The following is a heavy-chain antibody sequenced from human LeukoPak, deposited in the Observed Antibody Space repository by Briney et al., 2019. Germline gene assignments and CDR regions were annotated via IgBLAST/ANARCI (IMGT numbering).Heavy chain of an antibody. V-gene: IGHV4-4*09. D-gene: IGHD3-22*01. CDR1: GGSISSYY. Sequence: SETLSLTCTVSGGSISSYYWSWIRQPPGKGLEWIGYIYTSGSTNYNPSLKSRVTISVDTSKNQFSLKLSSVTAADTAVYYCAREPKAAYYYDSSGYYYDYWGQGTLVTVSS. J-gene: IGHJ4*02. CDR2: IYTSGST. CDR3: AREPKAAYYYDSSGYYYDY.